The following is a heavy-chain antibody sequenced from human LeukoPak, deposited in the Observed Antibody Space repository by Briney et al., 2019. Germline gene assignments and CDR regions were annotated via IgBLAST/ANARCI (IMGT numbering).Heavy chain of an antibody. CDR2: IYYSGST. Sequence: SETLSLTCTVSGGSISSSSYYWGWIRQPPGKGLEWIGSIYYSGSTYYNPALKSRVTISVDTSKNQFSLKLSSVTAADTAVYYCAIHSGSYDFFDYWGQGTLVTVSS. J-gene: IGHJ4*02. D-gene: IGHD1-26*01. CDR1: GGSISSSSYY. V-gene: IGHV4-39*01. CDR3: AIHSGSYDFFDY.